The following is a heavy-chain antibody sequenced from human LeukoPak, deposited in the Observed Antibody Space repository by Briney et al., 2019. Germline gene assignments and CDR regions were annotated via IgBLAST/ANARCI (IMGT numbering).Heavy chain of an antibody. CDR1: GGSISSYY. Sequence: SETLSLTRTVSGGSISSYYWSWIRQPPGKGLEWIGYIYYSGSTNYNPSLKSRVTISVDTSKNQFSLKLSSVTAADTAVYYCARLAAGGYYYYGMDVWGQGTTVTVSS. CDR2: IYYSGST. J-gene: IGHJ6*02. CDR3: ARLAAGGYYYYGMDV. V-gene: IGHV4-59*08. D-gene: IGHD6-25*01.